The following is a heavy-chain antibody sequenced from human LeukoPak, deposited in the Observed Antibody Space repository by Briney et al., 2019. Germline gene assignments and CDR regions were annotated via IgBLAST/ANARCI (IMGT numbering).Heavy chain of an antibody. D-gene: IGHD1-26*01. CDR2: ISGYNGNT. CDR3: ARDLGPYTGSYYSYYHYMDV. J-gene: IGHJ6*03. V-gene: IGHV1-18*01. CDR1: GYNFATSG. Sequence: GASVKVSCKAYGYNFATSGIGWVRQAPGQGLEWLGWISGYNGNTKSAPKLQGRVTMTTDTSTDTAYLELGSLSVDDTAIYYCARDLGPYTGSYYSYYHYMDVWGEGTSVTVSS.